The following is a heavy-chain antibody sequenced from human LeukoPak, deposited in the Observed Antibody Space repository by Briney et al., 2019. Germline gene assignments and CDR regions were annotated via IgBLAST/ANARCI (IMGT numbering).Heavy chain of an antibody. J-gene: IGHJ6*03. CDR1: GFTFSSYW. CDR2: INSDGSST. CDR3: ARRTVTTGYRDV. V-gene: IGHV3-74*01. Sequence: GGSLRLSCAASGFTFSSYWMHWVRQAPGKGLVWVSRINSDGSSTSYADSVKGRFTISRDNAKNTLYLQMNSLRAEDTAVYYCARRTVTTGYRDVWGKGTTVTVSS. D-gene: IGHD4-17*01.